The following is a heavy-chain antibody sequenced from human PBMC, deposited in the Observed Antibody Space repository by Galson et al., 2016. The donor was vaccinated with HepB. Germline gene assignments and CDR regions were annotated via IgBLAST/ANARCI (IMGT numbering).Heavy chain of an antibody. CDR3: ARGGLDSLTT. J-gene: IGHJ1*01. Sequence: SVKVSCKASGYSFTNSGINWVRQAPGQGLERMGWISGHSGNTHFAEEFQDRVTMTTDTSTSTAYMELRTLRSDDTAMYYCARGGLDSLTTGGQGTLVIVSS. V-gene: IGHV1-18*01. CDR2: ISGHSGNT. CDR1: GYSFTNSG. D-gene: IGHD3-9*01.